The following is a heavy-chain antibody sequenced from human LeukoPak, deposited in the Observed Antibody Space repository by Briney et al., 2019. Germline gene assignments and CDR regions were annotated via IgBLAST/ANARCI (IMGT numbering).Heavy chain of an antibody. CDR2: IIPIFGTA. D-gene: IGHD6-13*01. CDR3: ASAPRYSSSWPNNWFNP. CDR1: GGTFSSYA. Sequence: ASVKVSCKASGGTFSSYAISWVRQAPGQGLEWMGGIIPIFGTANYAQKFQGRVTITADESTSTAYMELSSLRSEDTAVYFCASAPRYSSSWPNNWFNPWGQGTLVTVSS. J-gene: IGHJ5*02. V-gene: IGHV1-69*13.